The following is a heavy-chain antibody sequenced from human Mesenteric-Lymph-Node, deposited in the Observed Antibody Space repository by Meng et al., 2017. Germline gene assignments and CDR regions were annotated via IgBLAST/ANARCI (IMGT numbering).Heavy chain of an antibody. CDR2: IYYTGMT. CDR1: GGSIASGTYY. J-gene: IGHJ4*02. Sequence: SETLSLTCTVSGGSIASGTYYWSWIRQPPGKGLEWIGNIYYTGMTYFNPSLKSRVTISADTSKNQFSLKLTSVTAADTAVYYCTRTTFSGSHYGELDFWGQGALVTVSS. V-gene: IGHV4-39*07. CDR3: TRTTFSGSHYGELDF. D-gene: IGHD3-22*01.